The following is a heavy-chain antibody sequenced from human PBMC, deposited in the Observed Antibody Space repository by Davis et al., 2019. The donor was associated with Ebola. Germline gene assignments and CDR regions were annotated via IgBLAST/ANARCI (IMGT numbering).Heavy chain of an antibody. J-gene: IGHJ5*02. CDR2: FDPEDGET. CDR1: GYTLTELS. CDR3: AIGYYYDSSGYRNWFDP. V-gene: IGHV1-24*01. Sequence: ASVKVSCKVSGYTLTELSMHWVRQAPGKGLEWMGGFDPEDGETIYAQKFQGRVTMTEDTSTDTAYMELSSLRSEDTAVYYCAIGYYYDSSGYRNWFDPWGQGTLVTVSS. D-gene: IGHD3-22*01.